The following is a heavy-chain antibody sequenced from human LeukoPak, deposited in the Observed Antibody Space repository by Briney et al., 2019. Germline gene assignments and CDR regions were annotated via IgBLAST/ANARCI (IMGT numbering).Heavy chain of an antibody. CDR1: GGSISSYY. D-gene: IGHD1-26*01. J-gene: IGHJ4*02. Sequence: SETLSLTCTVSGGSISSYYWSWIRQPPGKGLEWIGDIYYSGSTNYNPSLKSRVTISVDTSKNQFSLKLGSVTAADTAVYYCARHEGRATGVGYWGQGTLVTVSS. V-gene: IGHV4-59*08. CDR3: ARHEGRATGVGY. CDR2: IYYSGST.